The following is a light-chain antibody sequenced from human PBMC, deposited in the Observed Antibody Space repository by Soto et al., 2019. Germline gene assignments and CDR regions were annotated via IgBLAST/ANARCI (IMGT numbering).Light chain of an antibody. J-gene: IGKJ1*01. CDR3: QQSYCTPWT. V-gene: IGKV1-39*01. CDR1: QSISSY. Sequence: DIQMTQSPSSLSASVGDRVIITCRASQSISSYLNWYQQKPGKAPKLLIYAASSLQSGVPSRFSGSGSGTDFTLTISSLQPEDFATYYCQQSYCTPWTFGQGTKVDIK. CDR2: AAS.